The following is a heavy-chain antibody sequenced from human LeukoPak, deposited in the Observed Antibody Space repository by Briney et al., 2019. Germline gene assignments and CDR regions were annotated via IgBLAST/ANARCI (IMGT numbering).Heavy chain of an antibody. CDR2: FDPEDGET. J-gene: IGHJ4*02. Sequence: ASVKVSCKVSGYTLTELSMHWVRQAPGKGLEWMGGFDPEDGETIYAQKFQGRVTMTEDTSTDTAYMELSSPRSEDTAVYYCATPAELVVVNAFDYWGQGTLVTVSS. CDR3: ATPAELVVVNAFDY. CDR1: GYTLTELS. V-gene: IGHV1-24*01. D-gene: IGHD3-22*01.